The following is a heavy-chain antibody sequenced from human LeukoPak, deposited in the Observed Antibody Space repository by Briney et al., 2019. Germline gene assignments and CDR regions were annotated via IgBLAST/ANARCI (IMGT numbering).Heavy chain of an antibody. CDR2: ISSSSSYI. CDR3: ARVPKSYSSSWYPDY. CDR1: GFTFSSYS. V-gene: IGHV3-21*01. J-gene: IGHJ4*02. D-gene: IGHD6-13*01. Sequence: PGGSLRLSCAASGFTFSSYSMNWVRQAPGKGLEWVSSISSSSSYIYYADSVKGRLTISRENAKNSLYLQMNSLRAEDTAVYYCARVPKSYSSSWYPDYWGQGTLVTVSS.